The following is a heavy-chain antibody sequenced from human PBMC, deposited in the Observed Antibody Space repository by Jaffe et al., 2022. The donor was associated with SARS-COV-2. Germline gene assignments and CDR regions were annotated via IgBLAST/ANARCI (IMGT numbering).Heavy chain of an antibody. CDR1: GFPLKSYW. CDR2: IDELGGRT. V-gene: IGHV3-7*03. Sequence: EVQLVESGGGLVQPGGSLRLSCAASGFPLKSYWMSWVRQAPGKGLEWVANIDELGGRTYYVDSVKGRFTISRDNAKNSLYLQMSSLRSEDTAIYYCGRDGGLTWGQGTLVTVSS. J-gene: IGHJ5*02. D-gene: IGHD3-16*01. CDR3: GRDGGLT.